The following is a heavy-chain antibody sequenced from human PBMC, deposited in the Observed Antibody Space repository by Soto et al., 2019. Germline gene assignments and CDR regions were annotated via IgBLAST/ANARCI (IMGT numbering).Heavy chain of an antibody. V-gene: IGHV4-4*02. CDR1: GGSISSTNW. D-gene: IGHD6-13*01. Sequence: QVQLQESGPGLVKPSGTLSLTCAVSGGSISSTNWWSWVRQPPGKGLEWIGEVYHSGGTSYNPSLKSRLTMQVDXSKNQFSLKMNSVTAADTAVYYCARTAGGPYYFDYWGQGSLVTVSS. CDR3: ARTAGGPYYFDY. J-gene: IGHJ4*02. CDR2: VYHSGGT.